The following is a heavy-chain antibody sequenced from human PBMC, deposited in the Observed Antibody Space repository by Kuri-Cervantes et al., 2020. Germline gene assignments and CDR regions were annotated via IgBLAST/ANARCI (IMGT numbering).Heavy chain of an antibody. CDR2: ISSSGSTI. D-gene: IGHD6-19*01. CDR1: GFTFSDYY. CDR3: AKDQYSSGWYYAFDI. V-gene: IGHV3-11*01. Sequence: GGSLRLSCAASGFTFSDYYMSWIRQAPGKGLEWVSYISSSGSTIYYADSVKGRFTISRDNAKNSLYLQMNSLRAEDTALYYCAKDQYSSGWYYAFDIWGQGTMVTGSS. J-gene: IGHJ3*02.